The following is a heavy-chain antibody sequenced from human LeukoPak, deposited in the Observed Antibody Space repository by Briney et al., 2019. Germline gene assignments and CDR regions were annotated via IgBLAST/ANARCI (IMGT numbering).Heavy chain of an antibody. J-gene: IGHJ5*02. V-gene: IGHV3-21*01. CDR3: TRGNYDFAYDP. CDR1: GFIVNDFD. CDR2: LSTSGSYI. D-gene: IGHD3-3*01. Sequence: GGSLRLSCAASGFIVNDFDMSWVRQAPGKGLEWVSYLSTSGSYIHYADSVKGRFTISRDAGKNSLYLQLDSLTVEDTAVCFCTRGNYDFAYDPWGQGTLVTVSS.